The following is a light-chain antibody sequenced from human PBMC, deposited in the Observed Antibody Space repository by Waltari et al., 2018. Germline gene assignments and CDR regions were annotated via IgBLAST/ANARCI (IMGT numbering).Light chain of an antibody. J-gene: IGKJ2*03. V-gene: IGKV2-28*01. CDR2: LGS. CDR3: MQALQSPLS. Sequence: IVMTQSPLSLPVTPGEPASISCRSSQSLLHTNGNNFLSWYLQKPGQSPQLLIYLGSNRASGVPDRFSGSGSGTDFTLKISRVEAEDVGLYYCMQALQSPLSFGQGTKLEIE. CDR1: QSLLHTNGNNF.